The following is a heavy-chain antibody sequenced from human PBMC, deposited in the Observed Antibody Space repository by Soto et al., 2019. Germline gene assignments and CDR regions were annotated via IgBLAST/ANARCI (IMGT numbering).Heavy chain of an antibody. CDR1: GFTFSTHA. D-gene: IGHD6-19*01. J-gene: IGHJ4*02. CDR3: ARDPPNSGWSFDC. CDR2: IWSDGSNK. Sequence: QVQLVESGGGVVQPGRSLRLSCAASGFTFSTHAMHWIRQAPGKGLEWVAFIWSDGSNKYYADSVRGRFSISRDNSKNTVYLQMTSLRAEDTAVYYCARDPPNSGWSFDCWGQGTLVTVSS. V-gene: IGHV3-33*01.